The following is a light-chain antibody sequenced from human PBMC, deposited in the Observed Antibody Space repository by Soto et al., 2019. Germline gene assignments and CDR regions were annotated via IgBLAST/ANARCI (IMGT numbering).Light chain of an antibody. CDR1: SSDVGGYNS. CDR2: GVT. CDR3: SSYTNSNTWV. Sequence: QSALTQPASVSGSPGQSITISCTGSSSDVGGYNSVSWYQQHPGKAPKLMIYGVTNRPSGVSNRFSGSKSGNTASLTISGLQAEDEADYYCSSYTNSNTWVFGGGTKVTVL. J-gene: IGLJ3*02. V-gene: IGLV2-14*01.